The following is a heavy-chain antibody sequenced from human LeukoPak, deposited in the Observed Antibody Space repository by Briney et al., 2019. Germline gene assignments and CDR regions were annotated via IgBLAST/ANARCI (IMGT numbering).Heavy chain of an antibody. CDR2: INPSGSSA. V-gene: IGHV1-46*01. D-gene: IGHD6-13*01. CDR1: GYSFTSYY. CDR3: ARVLYSSSWYFDY. Sequence: ASVKVSCKASGYSFTSYYMHWVRQAPGQGLEWMGFINPSGSSAAYAQKFQGRLTMTRDMFTSTDYMELTSLTSDDTAVYYCARVLYSSSWYFDYWGQGTLVTVSS. J-gene: IGHJ4*02.